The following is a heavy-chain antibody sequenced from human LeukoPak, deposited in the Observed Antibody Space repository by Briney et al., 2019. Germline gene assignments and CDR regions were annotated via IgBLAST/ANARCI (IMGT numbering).Heavy chain of an antibody. D-gene: IGHD2-21*02. CDR3: ARAYCGGDCYLGSAPFDY. Sequence: PGGSLRLSCAASGFTFSSYWMHWVRQAPGKGLVWVSRINSDGSSTSYADSVKGRFTISRDNAKNTLYLQMNSLRAEDTAVYYCARAYCGGDCYLGSAPFDYWGQGTLVTVSS. V-gene: IGHV3-74*01. CDR2: INSDGSST. CDR1: GFTFSSYW. J-gene: IGHJ4*02.